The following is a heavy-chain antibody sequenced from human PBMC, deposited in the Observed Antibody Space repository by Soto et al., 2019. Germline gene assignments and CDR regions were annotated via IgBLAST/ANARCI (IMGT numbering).Heavy chain of an antibody. J-gene: IGHJ6*02. Sequence: QVQLVQSGAEVKKPGASVKVSCKASGYTFTGYYMHWVRQAPGKGLEWVAVIWYDGSNKYYADSVKGRFTISRDNSKNTLYLQMNSLRAEDTAVYYCARGVDTGRYYGMDVWGQGTTVTVSS. D-gene: IGHD5-18*01. CDR3: ARGVDTGRYYGMDV. V-gene: IGHV3-33*01. CDR2: IWYDGSNK. CDR1: GYTFTGYY.